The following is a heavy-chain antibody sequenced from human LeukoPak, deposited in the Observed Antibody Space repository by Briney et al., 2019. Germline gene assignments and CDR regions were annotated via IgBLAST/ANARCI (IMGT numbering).Heavy chain of an antibody. CDR3: ARDKLGYCSSTSCYRGFDP. Sequence: SETLSLTCTVSGGSISSSSYYWGWIRQPPGKGLEWIGSIYYSGSTYYNPSLKSRVTISVDTSKNQFSLKLSSVTAADTAVYYCARDKLGYCSSTSCYRGFDPWGQGTLVTVSS. CDR1: GGSISSSSYY. V-gene: IGHV4-39*07. CDR2: IYYSGST. J-gene: IGHJ5*02. D-gene: IGHD2-2*02.